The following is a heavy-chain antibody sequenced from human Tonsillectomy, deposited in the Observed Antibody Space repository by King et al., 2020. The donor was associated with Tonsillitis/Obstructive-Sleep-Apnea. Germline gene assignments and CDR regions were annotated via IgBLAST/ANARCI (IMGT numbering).Heavy chain of an antibody. Sequence: EVQLVESGGGLVQPGRSLRLSCAASGFSFDDYAMHWVRQAPGKGLEWVSAIGWNSGGIGYADSVKGRFTISRDNAKNSLYLKMNSLRAEDTALYYCAKDAIIAVTGTPGDAFDIWGQGTMVTVSS. J-gene: IGHJ3*02. CDR2: IGWNSGGI. CDR1: GFSFDDYA. CDR3: AKDAIIAVTGTPGDAFDI. V-gene: IGHV3-9*01. D-gene: IGHD6-19*01.